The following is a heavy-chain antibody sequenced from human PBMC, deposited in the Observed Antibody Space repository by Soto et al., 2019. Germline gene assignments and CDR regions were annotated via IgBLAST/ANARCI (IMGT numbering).Heavy chain of an antibody. D-gene: IGHD2-21*02. Sequence: GSSVKVSCKASGYPFTSYGISWVRQAPGQGLEWMGWISAYNGNTNYAQKLQGRVTMTTDTSTSTAYMELRSLRSDDTAVYYCARGRSDLGFTVFSFHSYGMHVSCPGIIVT. CDR1: GYPFTSYG. CDR3: ARGRSDLGFTVFSFHSYGMHV. CDR2: ISAYNGNT. J-gene: IGHJ6*02. V-gene: IGHV1-18*04.